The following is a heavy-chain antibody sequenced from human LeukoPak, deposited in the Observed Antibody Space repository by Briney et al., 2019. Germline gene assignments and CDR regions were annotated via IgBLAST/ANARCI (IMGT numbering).Heavy chain of an antibody. CDR1: GFTFSSDV. CDR3: AKVGYSGYDTNYYYYYGMDV. CDR2: ISGSGGNT. D-gene: IGHD5-12*01. Sequence: GGSLRLSCAASGFTFSSDVMSWVRQAPGKGLEWVSAISGSGGNTYYADSVKGRFTISRDNSKNTLYLQMNSLRAEDTAVYYCAKVGYSGYDTNYYYYYGMDVWGQGTTVTVSS. V-gene: IGHV3-23*01. J-gene: IGHJ6*02.